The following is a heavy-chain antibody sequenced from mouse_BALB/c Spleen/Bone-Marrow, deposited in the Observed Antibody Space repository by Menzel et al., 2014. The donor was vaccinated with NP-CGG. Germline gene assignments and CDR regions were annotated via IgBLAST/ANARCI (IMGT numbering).Heavy chain of an antibody. CDR2: IGPANGNT. Sequence: VQLQQSGAELVEPGASVKLSCTASGFNIKDTYMHWVKQRPEQGLEWIGRIGPANGNTKYDPKFQGKATITADTSSNTAYLQLSSLTSEDTAVYYCARWDGNYIYAMDYWGQGTSVTDSS. V-gene: IGHV14-3*02. CDR1: GFNIKDTY. J-gene: IGHJ4*01. D-gene: IGHD2-1*01. CDR3: ARWDGNYIYAMDY.